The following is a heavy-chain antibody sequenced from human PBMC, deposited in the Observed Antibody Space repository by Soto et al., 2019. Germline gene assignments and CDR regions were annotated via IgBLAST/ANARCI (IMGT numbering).Heavy chain of an antibody. D-gene: IGHD3-22*01. CDR1: GYTLTELS. V-gene: IGHV1-24*01. J-gene: IGHJ4*02. Sequence: ASVKVSCKVSGYTLTELSMHWVRQAPGKGLEWMGGFVPEDGETIYAQKFQGRVTMTEDTSTDTAYMELGSLRSEDTAVYYCATVLNYYDSSGYAYYFDYWGQGTLVAVSS. CDR2: FVPEDGET. CDR3: ATVLNYYDSSGYAYYFDY.